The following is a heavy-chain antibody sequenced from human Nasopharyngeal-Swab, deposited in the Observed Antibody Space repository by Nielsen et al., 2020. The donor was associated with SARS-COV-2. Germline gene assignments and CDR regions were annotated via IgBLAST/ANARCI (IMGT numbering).Heavy chain of an antibody. CDR1: GFTFSSYW. D-gene: IGHD3-22*01. V-gene: IGHV3-7*01. J-gene: IGHJ6*02. Sequence: GGSLRLSCAASGFTFSSYWMRWVRQAPGKGLEWVANIKQDGSDKYYVDSVKGRFTISRDNAKNSLYLQMNSLRAEDTAVYYCAREWGYYDSSGLNYYYYGMDVWGQGTTVTVSS. CDR3: AREWGYYDSSGLNYYYYGMDV. CDR2: IKQDGSDK.